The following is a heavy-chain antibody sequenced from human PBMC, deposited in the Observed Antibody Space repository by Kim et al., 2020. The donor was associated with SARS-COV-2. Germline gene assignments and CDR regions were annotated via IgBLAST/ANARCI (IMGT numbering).Heavy chain of an antibody. CDR3: ARGGGRVFFYYXSGXDV. CDR1: GGSFSGYY. CDR2: INHSGST. Sequence: SETLSLTCAVYGGSFSGYYWSWIRQPPGKGLEWIGEINHSGSTNYNPSLKSRVTISVDTSKNQFSLKLSSVTAADTAVYYCARGGGRVFFYYXSGXDVGGHGTTLPVS. V-gene: IGHV4-34*01. D-gene: IGHD2-15*01. J-gene: IGHJ6*02.